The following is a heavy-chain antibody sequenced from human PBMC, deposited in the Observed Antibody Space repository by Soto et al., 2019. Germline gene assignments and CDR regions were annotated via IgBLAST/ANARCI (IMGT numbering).Heavy chain of an antibody. CDR1: GFSFTNAW. V-gene: IGHV3-15*01. Sequence: PGGSLRLSCTGSGFSFTNAWMSWVRQAPGKGLEWVGCIKSKTDGGTTDYAAPVKGRFTISRDDSKNTLYLQMNTLETEDTAVYYCTTGRYSDNGNSYFSLLVWGHGTLVTVSS. CDR2: IKSKTDGGTT. J-gene: IGHJ4*01. D-gene: IGHD3-22*01. CDR3: TTGRYSDNGNSYFSLLV.